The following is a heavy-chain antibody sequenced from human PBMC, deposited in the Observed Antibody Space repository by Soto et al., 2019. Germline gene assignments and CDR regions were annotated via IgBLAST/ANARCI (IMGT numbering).Heavy chain of an antibody. V-gene: IGHV1-18*01. CDR2: ISAYNGNT. D-gene: IGHD6-13*01. J-gene: IGHJ4*02. CDR3: ARDLAAAGPFDC. Sequence: QVQLVQSGAEVKKPGASVKVSCKASGYTFTNYAFSWVRQAPGQGLEWMGWISAYNGNTNYPRKLQGRVTMTTDTSTSTAHMELRSLRSDDTAAYYCARDLAAAGPFDCWGQGTLVTVSS. CDR1: GYTFTNYA.